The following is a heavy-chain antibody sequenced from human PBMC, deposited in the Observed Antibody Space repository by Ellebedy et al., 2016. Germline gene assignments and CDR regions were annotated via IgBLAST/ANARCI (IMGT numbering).Heavy chain of an antibody. CDR1: GFTFDDYA. CDR2: VNWNSGSI. Sequence: SLKISXAASGFTFDDYAMHWVRQAPEKGLEWVSGVNWNSGSIVYADSVKGRFTISRDNAKNSLYLQMNSLRAEDTALYYCAKDLSSGGQRWDYFHYWGQGTLVTVSS. J-gene: IGHJ4*02. V-gene: IGHV3-9*01. D-gene: IGHD2-15*01. CDR3: AKDLSSGGQRWDYFHY.